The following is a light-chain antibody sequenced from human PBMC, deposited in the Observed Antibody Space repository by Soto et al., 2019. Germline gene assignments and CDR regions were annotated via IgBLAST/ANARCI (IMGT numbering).Light chain of an antibody. CDR2: GAS. J-gene: IGKJ5*01. V-gene: IGKV3-20*01. CDR3: QQYGSSLPIT. Sequence: EIVVTQSPGTLSLSPGERATLSCRASQSVSSSSLAWYQQKPGQAPRLLIYGASSRATGTPDRFSGSGSGTDFTLTISRLEPEDFAVFFCQQYGSSLPITFGQGTRLEIK. CDR1: QSVSSSS.